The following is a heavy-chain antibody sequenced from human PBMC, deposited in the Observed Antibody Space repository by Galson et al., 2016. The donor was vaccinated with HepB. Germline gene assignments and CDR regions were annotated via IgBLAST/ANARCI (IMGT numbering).Heavy chain of an antibody. CDR1: GYTFTNYD. V-gene: IGHV1-8*01. D-gene: IGHD3-22*01. J-gene: IGHJ4*02. CDR3: ARDTDYFHSSGYSAWGLDS. Sequence: SVKVSCKASGYTFTNYDINWVRQAAGQGLEWMRWMNPNSGITAYAQTFQGRVTMTTDTSTSTAYLELRSLRSDDTAVYYCARDTDYFHSSGYSAWGLDSWGQGTLVTVSS. CDR2: MNPNSGIT.